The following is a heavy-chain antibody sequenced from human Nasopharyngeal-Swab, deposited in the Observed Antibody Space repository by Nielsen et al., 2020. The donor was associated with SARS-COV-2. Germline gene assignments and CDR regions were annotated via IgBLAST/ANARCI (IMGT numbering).Heavy chain of an antibody. D-gene: IGHD4-17*01. CDR1: GFTFSNAW. J-gene: IGHJ4*02. Sequence: GESLKISCAASGFTFSNAWMNWVRQAPGKGLEWVGRIKSKTDGGTTGYAAPVKGRFTISRDDSKNTLYLQMNSLKTEDTAVYYCTTVVPTTVTTRGYWGQGTLVTVSS. V-gene: IGHV3-15*07. CDR2: IKSKTDGGTT. CDR3: TTVVPTTVTTRGY.